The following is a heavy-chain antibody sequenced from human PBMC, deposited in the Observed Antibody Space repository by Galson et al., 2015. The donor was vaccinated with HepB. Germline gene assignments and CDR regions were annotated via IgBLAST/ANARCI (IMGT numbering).Heavy chain of an antibody. V-gene: IGHV1-24*01. J-gene: IGHJ4*02. CDR1: GDTLTEFT. Sequence: SVKVSCKVSGDTLTEFTMHWVRQAPGKGLEWMGGFVPEDGVTIYAQKFQGRVTMTEDTSTDTAYMELSSLRSEDTAVYYCATDRAFTGYGFGYWGQGTLVTVSS. CDR2: FVPEDGVT. D-gene: IGHD4-17*01. CDR3: ATDRAFTGYGFGY.